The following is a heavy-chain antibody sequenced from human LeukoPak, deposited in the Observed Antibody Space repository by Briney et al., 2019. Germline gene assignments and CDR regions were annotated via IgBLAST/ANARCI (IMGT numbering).Heavy chain of an antibody. CDR2: IYRSGAT. D-gene: IGHD3-10*01. V-gene: IGHV3-53*01. CDR3: ARDSKSLWFGDPGALDI. CDR1: GFTVSSDY. Sequence: PGGSLRLSCAASGFTVSSDYMSWVRQAPGKGLEWVSVIYRSGATYYADSVKGRFTISRDISKNTLYLQMNSLRAEDTAVYYCARDSKSLWFGDPGALDIWGQGTIVTVSS. J-gene: IGHJ3*02.